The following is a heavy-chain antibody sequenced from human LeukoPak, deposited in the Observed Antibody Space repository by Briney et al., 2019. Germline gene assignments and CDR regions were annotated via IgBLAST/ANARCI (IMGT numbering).Heavy chain of an antibody. CDR1: GFTFSGYG. CDR3: ARDQGSGNYYKGYFDY. V-gene: IGHV3-33*01. Sequence: PGRSLRLSCTTSGFTFSGYGMHWVRQAPGKGLEWVAVIWFDGSNKYYGDSVKGRFTISRDDPKNTLYLQMNSLRAEDTAVYYCARDQGSGNYYKGYFDYWGQGTSVTVSS. CDR2: IWFDGSNK. D-gene: IGHD3-10*01. J-gene: IGHJ4*02.